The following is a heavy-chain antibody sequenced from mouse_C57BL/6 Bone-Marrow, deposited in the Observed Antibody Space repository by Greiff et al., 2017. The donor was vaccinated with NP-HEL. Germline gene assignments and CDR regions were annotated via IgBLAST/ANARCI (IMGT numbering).Heavy chain of an antibody. CDR2: IYPGDGDT. CDR3: ARESDYAMDY. CDR1: GYAFSSSW. Sequence: QVQLKQSGPELVKPGASVKISCKASGYAFSSSWMNWVKQRPGKGLEWIGRIYPGDGDTNYNGKFKGKATLTADKSSSTAYMQLSSLTSEDSAVYFCARESDYAMDYWGQGTSVTVSS. J-gene: IGHJ4*01. V-gene: IGHV1-82*01.